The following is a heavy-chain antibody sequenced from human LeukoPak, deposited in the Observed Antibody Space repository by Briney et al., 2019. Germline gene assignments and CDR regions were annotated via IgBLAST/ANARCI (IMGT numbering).Heavy chain of an antibody. CDR1: GGSFSGYY. V-gene: IGHV4-34*01. CDR2: IHHSGST. D-gene: IGHD3-22*01. J-gene: IGHJ3*02. CDR3: ARDSPYDSSGDDAFDI. Sequence: SETLSLTCAVYGGSFSGYYWRWIRQPPGKGLEWVGEIHHSGSTNYNSSLERRVTISVDTSKNQFSLKLSSVTAADTAVYYCARDSPYDSSGDDAFDIWGQGTMVTVSS.